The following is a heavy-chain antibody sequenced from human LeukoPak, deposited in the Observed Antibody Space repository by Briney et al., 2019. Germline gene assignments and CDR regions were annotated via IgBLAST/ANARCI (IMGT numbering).Heavy chain of an antibody. J-gene: IGHJ4*01. V-gene: IGHV3-73*01. CDR1: GFTFSGSA. Sequence: QAGRSLRPSLAPSGFTFSGSAMHWVRQASGKGLEWVGRIRSKANSYATAYAASVKGRFTISRDDSKNTAYLQMNSLKTEDTAVYYCARVEDTVGVATYFYYWGHGTLVTVSS. CDR3: ARVEDTVGVATYFYY. D-gene: IGHD5-18*01. CDR2: IRSKANSYAT.